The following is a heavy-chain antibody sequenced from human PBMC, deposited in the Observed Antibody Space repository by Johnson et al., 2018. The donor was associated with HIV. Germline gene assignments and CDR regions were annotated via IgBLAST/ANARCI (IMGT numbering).Heavy chain of an antibody. D-gene: IGHD6-13*01. CDR1: EFTFSYYW. Sequence: VQLVESGGGLIQPGGSLTLSCEGSEFTFSYYWMHWVRQAPGKGPVWVSHIHNDGRRTTYADSVKGRFTISRDNAKNRVYLQMDNLRVEDTAVYYCAREPSIAAAGGDGAFDIWGQGTMVTVSS. V-gene: IGHV3-74*01. CDR2: IHNDGRRT. CDR3: AREPSIAAAGGDGAFDI. J-gene: IGHJ3*02.